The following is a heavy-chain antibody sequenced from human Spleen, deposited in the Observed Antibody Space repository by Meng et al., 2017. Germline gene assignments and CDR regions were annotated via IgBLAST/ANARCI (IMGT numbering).Heavy chain of an antibody. J-gene: IGHJ3*01. V-gene: IGHV2-70*20. CDR3: ARTRRNELGGLWHASDV. D-gene: IGHD3-10*01. Sequence: SGPTLVKPTQTLTLTCTFSGFSLSTSGMCVSWVRQPPGKALEWLALIDWDDDKYYSTPLKTRLTISKDTSKNQVVLTMTNMDPVDTATYYCARTRRNELGGLWHASDVWGQGTMVTVSS. CDR1: GFSLSTSGMC. CDR2: IDWDDDK.